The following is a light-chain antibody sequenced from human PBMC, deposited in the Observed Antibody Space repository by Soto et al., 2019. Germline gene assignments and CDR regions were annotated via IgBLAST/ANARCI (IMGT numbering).Light chain of an antibody. V-gene: IGLV2-14*01. CDR2: EGS. Sequence: QSALTQPASVSGSPGQSITISCTGTSSDVGAYKFVSWYQQHPGKAPKLMIYEGSKRPSGVSNRFSGAKSGNTASLTISGLQAEDEADYYCKSYTSSSTLVFGGGTKLTVL. J-gene: IGLJ3*02. CDR3: KSYTSSSTLV. CDR1: SSDVGAYKF.